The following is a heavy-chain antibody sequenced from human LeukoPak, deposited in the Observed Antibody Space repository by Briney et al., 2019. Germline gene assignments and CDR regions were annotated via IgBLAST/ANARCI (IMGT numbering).Heavy chain of an antibody. Sequence: GGSLRLSCAASGFTVSSNYMSWVRQAPGKGLEWVSVIYCGGSTFYADSVKGRFTISRDNSKNTVYLQMNSLRAEDTAVYYCARRYYYDSSGYYYDYWGQGTLVTVSS. J-gene: IGHJ4*02. V-gene: IGHV3-66*01. CDR1: GFTVSSNY. CDR3: ARRYYYDSSGYYYDY. D-gene: IGHD3-22*01. CDR2: IYCGGST.